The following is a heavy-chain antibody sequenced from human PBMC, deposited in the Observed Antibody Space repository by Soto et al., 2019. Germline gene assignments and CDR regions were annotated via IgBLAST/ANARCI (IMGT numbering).Heavy chain of an antibody. CDR1: GFTFSSYA. CDR2: ISGSGGST. V-gene: IGHV3-23*01. J-gene: IGHJ4*02. CDR3: AKDPVIAVAGIISYFDY. Sequence: PGGSLRLSCAASGFTFSSYAMSWVRQAPGKGLEWVSAISGSGGSTYYADSVKGRFTISRDNSKNTLYLQMNSLRAEDTAVYYCAKDPVIAVAGIISYFDYWCQGTLVTVSS. D-gene: IGHD6-19*01.